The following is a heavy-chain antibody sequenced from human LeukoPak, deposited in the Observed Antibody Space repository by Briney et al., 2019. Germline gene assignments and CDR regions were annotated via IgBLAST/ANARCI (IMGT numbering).Heavy chain of an antibody. Sequence: GGSLRLSYAASGFTFSVYWMHWVRQAPGRGLVWVSLINSDGSSTRYADSVKGRFTISRDNAKNTLYLQMNSLRAEDTAVYYCARGKAVAGTFSWFDPWGQGTLVTVSS. CDR3: ARGKAVAGTFSWFDP. J-gene: IGHJ5*02. D-gene: IGHD6-19*01. CDR2: INSDGSST. CDR1: GFTFSVYW. V-gene: IGHV3-74*01.